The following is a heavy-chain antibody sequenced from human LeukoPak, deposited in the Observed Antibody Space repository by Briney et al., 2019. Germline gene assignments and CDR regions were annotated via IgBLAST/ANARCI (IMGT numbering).Heavy chain of an antibody. V-gene: IGHV1-8*01. D-gene: IGHD3-10*01. J-gene: IGHJ4*02. CDR3: ATAMVRGVIKTPFDY. Sequence: ASVKVSCKASGYTFTSYDINWMRQATGQGLEWMGWMNPNSGNTGHAQKFQGRVTMTRNTSISTAYMELSSPRSEDTAVYYCATAMVRGVIKTPFDYWGQGTLVTVSS. CDR1: GYTFTSYD. CDR2: MNPNSGNT.